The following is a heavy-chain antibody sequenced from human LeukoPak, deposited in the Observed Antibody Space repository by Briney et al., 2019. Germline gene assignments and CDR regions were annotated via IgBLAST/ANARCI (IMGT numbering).Heavy chain of an antibody. D-gene: IGHD6-19*01. CDR2: ISPTSAYI. Sequence: GGSLRLSCAATGFTLSGHSMNWVRQAPGEGLDWVSSISPTSAYIYYQDSVKGRFTISRDDAKNSLYLEMDSLRAEDTAVYYCARGDSGWYTDDAFDIWGQGTMVTVSS. CDR1: GFTLSGHS. CDR3: ARGDSGWYTDDAFDI. V-gene: IGHV3-21*01. J-gene: IGHJ3*02.